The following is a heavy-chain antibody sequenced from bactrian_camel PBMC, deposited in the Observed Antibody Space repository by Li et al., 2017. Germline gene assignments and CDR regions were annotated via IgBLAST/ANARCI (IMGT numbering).Heavy chain of an antibody. V-gene: IGHV3S53*01. Sequence: VQLVESGGGSVQAGGSLRLSCTASGFNYCMAWFRQVPGKEREGIAALDSDGTTSYADSVKGRFTISKDSAKNTVYLHMNSLKPEDTGMYYCAADRLVCLSTDTRAEWHYWGQGTQVTVS. CDR3: AADRLVCLSTDTRAEWHY. D-gene: IGHD5*01. J-gene: IGHJ4*01. CDR1: GFNYC. CDR2: LDSDGTT.